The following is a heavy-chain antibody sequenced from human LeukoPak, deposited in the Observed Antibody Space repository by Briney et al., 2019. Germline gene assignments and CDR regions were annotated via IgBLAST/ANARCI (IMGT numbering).Heavy chain of an antibody. V-gene: IGHV4-31*03. Sequence: SETLSLTCTVSGGSISSGGYYWSWIRQHPGKGLEWIGYIYYSGSTYYNPSLKSRVTISVDTSKNQFSLKLSSVTAADTAVYYCARDRGYTYADDAFEIWGQGTMVTVSS. D-gene: IGHD5-18*01. CDR3: ARDRGYTYADDAFEI. CDR1: GGSISSGGYY. J-gene: IGHJ3*02. CDR2: IYYSGST.